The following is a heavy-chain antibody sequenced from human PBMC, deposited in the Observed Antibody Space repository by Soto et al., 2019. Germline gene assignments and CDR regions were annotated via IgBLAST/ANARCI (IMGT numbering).Heavy chain of an antibody. CDR1: GFSLSTSGVG. J-gene: IGHJ4*02. CDR3: AHRRRTPPPYSSGWYGRENYFDY. V-gene: IGHV2-5*02. D-gene: IGHD6-19*01. CDR2: IYWDDDK. Sequence: SGPTLVNPTQTLTLTCTFSGFSLSTSGVGVGWIRQPPGKALEWLALIYWDDDKRYSPSLKSRLTITKDTSKNQVVLTMTNMDPVDTATYYCAHRRRTPPPYSSGWYGRENYFDYWGQGTLVTVSS.